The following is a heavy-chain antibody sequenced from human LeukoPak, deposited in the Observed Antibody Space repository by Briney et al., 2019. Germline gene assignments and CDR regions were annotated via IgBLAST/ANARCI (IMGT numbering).Heavy chain of an antibody. J-gene: IGHJ3*02. CDR2: ISGSGGST. Sequence: PGGSLRLSCAASGFTFSSYAMSWVRQAPGKGLEWVSAISGSGGSTYYADSMKGRFTISRDNAKNSLYLQMNSLRAEDTAVYYCARGTAEWFGELLFYAFDIWGQGTMVTVSS. CDR3: ARGTAEWFGELLFYAFDI. V-gene: IGHV3-23*01. D-gene: IGHD3-10*01. CDR1: GFTFSSYA.